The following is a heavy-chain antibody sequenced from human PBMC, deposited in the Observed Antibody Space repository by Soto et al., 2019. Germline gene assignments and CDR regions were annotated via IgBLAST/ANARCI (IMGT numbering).Heavy chain of an antibody. CDR3: AKDKRVYRDTADAFDI. Sequence: GSLRLTFAASGFTFSSYAVSWVRQAPGKGLEWVSAISGSGGSTYYADSVKGRFTISRDNSKNTLYLQMNSLRAEDTAVYYCAKDKRVYRDTADAFDIWGQGTMVTVSS. CDR1: GFTFSSYA. V-gene: IGHV3-23*01. J-gene: IGHJ3*02. D-gene: IGHD5-18*01. CDR2: ISGSGGST.